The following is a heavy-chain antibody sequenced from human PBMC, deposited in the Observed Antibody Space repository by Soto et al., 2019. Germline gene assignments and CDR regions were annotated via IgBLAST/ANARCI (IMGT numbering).Heavy chain of an antibody. CDR2: INAGNGNT. J-gene: IGHJ5*02. D-gene: IGHD3-9*01. CDR3: ASALILVPHDILTGRTAYNWFDP. Sequence: QVQLVQSGAEVKKPGASVKVSCKASGYTFTSYAMHWVRQAPGQRLEWMGWINAGNGNTKYSQKFQGRVTITRDTSASTADMERSSLRSEDTSVYYCASALILVPHDILTGRTAYNWFDPWGQGTLVTVSS. CDR1: GYTFTSYA. V-gene: IGHV1-3*01.